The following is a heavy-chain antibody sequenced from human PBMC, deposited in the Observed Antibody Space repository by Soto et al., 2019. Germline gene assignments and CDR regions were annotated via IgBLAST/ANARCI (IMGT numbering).Heavy chain of an antibody. CDR2: IYPGDSDT. CDR3: AGGGVRGVITRTRDYYGMDV. Sequence: PGESLKISCEGSGYTFTTYWIAWVRQMPGKGLEWMGIIYPGDSDTKYSPSFQGQVTMSADKSTNTAYLQWSSLKTSDTAMYYCAGGGVRGVITRTRDYYGMDVWGQGTTVTVSS. CDR1: GYTFTTYW. D-gene: IGHD3-10*01. V-gene: IGHV5-51*01. J-gene: IGHJ6*02.